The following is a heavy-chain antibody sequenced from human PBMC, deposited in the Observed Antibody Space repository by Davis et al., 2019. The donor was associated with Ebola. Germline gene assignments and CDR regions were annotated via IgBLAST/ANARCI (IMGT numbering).Heavy chain of an antibody. CDR2: ISGSGDAT. CDR1: GFTFSSYS. V-gene: IGHV3-23*01. D-gene: IGHD1-20*01. Sequence: PGGSLRLSCAASGFTFSSYSMNWVRQAPGKGLEWVSSISGSGDATYYAESVKGRFTISRDNSKNTVYLQVNSLRAEDTAVYYCARDLYNWNVRGFDYWGQGTLVTVSS. J-gene: IGHJ4*02. CDR3: ARDLYNWNVRGFDY.